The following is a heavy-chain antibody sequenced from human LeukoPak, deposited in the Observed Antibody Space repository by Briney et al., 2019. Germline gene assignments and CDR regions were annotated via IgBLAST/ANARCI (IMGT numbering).Heavy chain of an antibody. CDR2: IKQDGSEK. V-gene: IGHV3-7*01. Sequence: GGSLRLSCAASGFTFSSYWMSWVRQAPGKGLEWVANIKQDGSEKYYVDSVKGRFTISRDNAKNSLYLQMNSLRAEDTAMYYCARFEDDFWSGVHFDYWGQGTLVTVSS. J-gene: IGHJ4*02. CDR1: GFTFSSYW. D-gene: IGHD3-3*01. CDR3: ARFEDDFWSGVHFDY.